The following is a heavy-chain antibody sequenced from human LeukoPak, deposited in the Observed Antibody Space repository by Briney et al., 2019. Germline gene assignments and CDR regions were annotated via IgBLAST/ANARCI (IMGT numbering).Heavy chain of an antibody. J-gene: IGHJ6*04. CDR1: GYTFTSYY. CDR3: AREEGSGESMDV. Sequence: ASVKVSCRASGYTFTSYYMHWVRQAPGQGLEWMGIINPSGGSTSYAQKFQGRVTMTRDMSTSTVYMELSSLRSEDTAVYYCAREEGSGESMDVWGKGTTVTVSS. D-gene: IGHD3-10*01. V-gene: IGHV1-46*01. CDR2: INPSGGST.